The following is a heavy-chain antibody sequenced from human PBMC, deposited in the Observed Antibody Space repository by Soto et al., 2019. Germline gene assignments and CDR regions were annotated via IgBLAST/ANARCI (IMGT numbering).Heavy chain of an antibody. Sequence: EEQLVESGGGLIQPGGSLTLSCVASGFTVSDNYMSWVRQAPGKGLEWLSIIYSGGKTDYADSVKGRVTIYRDNSENTVFLQMNRLRADDTAMYYCVSTPVAAIQWGRGTLVTVSS. CDR3: VSTPVAAIQ. CDR2: IYSGGKT. CDR1: GFTVSDNY. D-gene: IGHD2-21*02. V-gene: IGHV3-53*01. J-gene: IGHJ4*02.